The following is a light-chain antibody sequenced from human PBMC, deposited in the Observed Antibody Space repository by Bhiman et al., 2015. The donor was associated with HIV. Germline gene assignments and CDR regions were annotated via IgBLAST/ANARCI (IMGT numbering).Light chain of an antibody. Sequence: QSALPQPASVSGSPGQSITISCTGGTNDIGAYNYVSWYQQHPGKAPKLIIFEVSKRPSGISHRFSGSKSGNTASLTISGLQPEDEADYYCCSYAGSFYVFGIGTKVTVL. CDR1: TNDIGAYNY. J-gene: IGLJ1*01. V-gene: IGLV2-23*02. CDR2: EVS. CDR3: CSYAGSFYV.